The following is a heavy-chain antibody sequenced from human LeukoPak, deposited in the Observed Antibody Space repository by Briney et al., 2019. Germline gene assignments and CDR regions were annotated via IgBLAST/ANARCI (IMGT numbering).Heavy chain of an antibody. V-gene: IGHV1-2*02. CDR1: GYTFTGYN. J-gene: IGHJ5*02. Sequence: ASVKVSCKASGYTFTGYNMHWVRQAPGQGLESMGWINPSSGGTNYAQKFQGRVTMTRDTSISTAYMELSRLRSDDTAVYYCARSALYYYVRWFDPWGQGTLVTVSS. D-gene: IGHD3-10*02. CDR3: ARSALYYYVRWFDP. CDR2: INPSSGGT.